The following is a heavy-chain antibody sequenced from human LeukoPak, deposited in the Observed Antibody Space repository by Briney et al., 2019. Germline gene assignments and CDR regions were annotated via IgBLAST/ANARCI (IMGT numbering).Heavy chain of an antibody. D-gene: IGHD5/OR15-5a*01. CDR2: IYYSGST. J-gene: IGHJ4*02. Sequence: SETLSLTCTVCGGSISSYYWSWIRQPPGKGLEWIGYIYYSGSTNYNPSLKSRVTISVDTSKNQFSLKLSSVTAADTAVYYCARGLALPYYFDYWGQGTLVTVSS. CDR1: GGSISSYY. CDR3: ARGLALPYYFDY. V-gene: IGHV4-59*01.